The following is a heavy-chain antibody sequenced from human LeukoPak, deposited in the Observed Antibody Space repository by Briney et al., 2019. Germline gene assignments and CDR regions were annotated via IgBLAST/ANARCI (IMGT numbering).Heavy chain of an antibody. Sequence: ASVKVSCKASGYTFTSYAMHWVRQAPGQRLEWMGWINAGNGNTKYSQKFQGRVTITRDTSASTAYMELSSLRSEDTAVHYCAREWKWQQLVPVYWGQGTLVTVSS. CDR1: GYTFTSYA. J-gene: IGHJ4*02. CDR3: AREWKWQQLVPVY. V-gene: IGHV1-3*01. D-gene: IGHD6-13*01. CDR2: INAGNGNT.